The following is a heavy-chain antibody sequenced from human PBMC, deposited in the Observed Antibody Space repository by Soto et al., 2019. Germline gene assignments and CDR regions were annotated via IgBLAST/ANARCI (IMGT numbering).Heavy chain of an antibody. J-gene: IGHJ4*02. Sequence: EVQLVESGGGLVQPGRSLRLSCTASGFTFGDYAMSWFRQAPGKGLEWVGFIRSKAYGGTTEYAASVKGRFTISRDDSKSIAYLQLNSLKTEDTAVYYCTRASYSSSSQSFDYWGQGTLVTVSS. CDR1: GFTFGDYA. CDR3: TRASYSSSSQSFDY. D-gene: IGHD6-6*01. V-gene: IGHV3-49*03. CDR2: IRSKAYGGTT.